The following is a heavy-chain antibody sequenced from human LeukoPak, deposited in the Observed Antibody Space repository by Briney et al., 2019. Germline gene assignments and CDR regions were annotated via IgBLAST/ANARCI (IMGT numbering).Heavy chain of an antibody. Sequence: PGGSLRLSCAASGFTFSSYEMNWVRQAPGKGLEWVSYISSSGSSIYYADSVKGRFTISRDNAKNSLYLQMNSLRADDTAVYYCAKGLGGSYPRSRVFDIWGQGTMVTVSS. D-gene: IGHD3-16*01. J-gene: IGHJ3*02. V-gene: IGHV3-48*03. CDR1: GFTFSSYE. CDR2: ISSSGSSI. CDR3: AKGLGGSYPRSRVFDI.